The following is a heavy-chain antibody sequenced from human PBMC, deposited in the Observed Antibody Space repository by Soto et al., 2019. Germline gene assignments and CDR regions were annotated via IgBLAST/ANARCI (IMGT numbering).Heavy chain of an antibody. V-gene: IGHV3-30*18. J-gene: IGHJ6*02. CDR1: GFTFPRFG. D-gene: IGHD7-27*01. CDR2: ITYEGSQI. CDR3: AKGRGEMNWANYYGLDV. Sequence: QVQLVESGGGVVQPGRSLRLSCAASGFTFPRFGMHWVRQAPGKGLEWVALITYEGSQIYYADAVKGRFTISRDNGDNTLSLQMDNLRTEDTSTYFCAKGRGEMNWANYYGLDVWCQGTTVTVS.